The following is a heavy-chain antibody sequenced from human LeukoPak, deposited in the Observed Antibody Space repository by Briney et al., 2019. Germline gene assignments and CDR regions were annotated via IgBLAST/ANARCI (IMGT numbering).Heavy chain of an antibody. CDR1: GFTFSSYA. Sequence: PGGSLRLSCTASGFTFSSYAMSWVRQAPGKGLEWVSAISGSGGSTYYADSVKGRFTISRDNSKNTLYLQMNSLRAEDAAVYCCAKVDGSGPYYYYGMDVWGQGTTVTVSS. D-gene: IGHD3-10*01. J-gene: IGHJ6*02. CDR3: AKVDGSGPYYYYGMDV. CDR2: ISGSGGST. V-gene: IGHV3-23*01.